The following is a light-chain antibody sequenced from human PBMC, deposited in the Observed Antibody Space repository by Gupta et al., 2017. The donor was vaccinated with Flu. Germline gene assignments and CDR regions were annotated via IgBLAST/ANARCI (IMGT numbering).Light chain of an antibody. J-gene: IGLJ1*01. CDR2: DDS. Sequence: TATITCGGDNIGSESVHWYQQKPGQAPVVVVYDDSDRPSGIPERFSGSKSGNTATLTISRVEAGDGADYFCQAYDYTSDHPLYVFGPGTQVTVL. V-gene: IGLV3-21*02. CDR1: NIGSES. CDR3: QAYDYTSDHPLYV.